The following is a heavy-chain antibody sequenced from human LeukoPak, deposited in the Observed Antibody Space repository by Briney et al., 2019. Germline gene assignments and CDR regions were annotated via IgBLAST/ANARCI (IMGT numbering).Heavy chain of an antibody. J-gene: IGHJ4*02. Sequence: GGSLRLSCAASGFTFSSYWMSWVRQAPGKGLEWVASIKQDGSEKYYVDSVKGRFTISRDNAKNSLYLQMNSLRAEDTAVYYCARNSGYSSGWPKEFDYWGQGTLVTVSS. CDR2: IKQDGSEK. CDR3: ARNSGYSSGWPKEFDY. CDR1: GFTFSSYW. V-gene: IGHV3-7*01. D-gene: IGHD6-19*01.